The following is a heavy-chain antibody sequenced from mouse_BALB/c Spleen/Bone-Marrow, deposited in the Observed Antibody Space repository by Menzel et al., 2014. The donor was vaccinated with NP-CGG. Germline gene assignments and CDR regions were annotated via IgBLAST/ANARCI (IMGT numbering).Heavy chain of an antibody. V-gene: IGHV1-69*01. Sequence: VQLQQSGAEFVMPGASVKMSCKASGYTFTDKWMHWVKQRPGQGLEWIGAIDTSDSYIIYNQKFKGKASLTVDASSSTAYMHLSSLTSDDSAVYYCARGGHVFSLDYWGQGTSVIVSS. J-gene: IGHJ4*01. CDR3: ARGGHVFSLDY. CDR2: IDTSDSYI. D-gene: IGHD3-3*01. CDR1: GYTFTDKW.